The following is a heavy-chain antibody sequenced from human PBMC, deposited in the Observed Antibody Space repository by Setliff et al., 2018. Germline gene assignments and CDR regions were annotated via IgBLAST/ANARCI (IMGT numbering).Heavy chain of an antibody. J-gene: IGHJ4*02. V-gene: IGHV3-23*01. CDR3: TTDSGSYGYNYFDY. CDR2: TSGSGGNT. CDR1: GFTFSSYT. Sequence: GGSLRLSCAASGFTFSSYTMSWVRQAPGKGLEWVSATSGSGGNTYYADSVKGRFTISRDNSNNTLYLQMNSLRADDTATYYCTTDSGSYGYNYFDYWGQGTLVTVSS. D-gene: IGHD3-16*01.